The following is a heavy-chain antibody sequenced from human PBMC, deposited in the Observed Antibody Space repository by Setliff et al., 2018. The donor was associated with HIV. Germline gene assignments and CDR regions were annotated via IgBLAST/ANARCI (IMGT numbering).Heavy chain of an antibody. D-gene: IGHD1-7*01. V-gene: IGHV3-7*03. CDR1: GFAFSGHQ. CDR3: AKDRRGITGTKSCAWFDP. CDR2: IKQDGSDK. J-gene: IGHJ5*02. Sequence: PGGSLRLSCAASGFAFSGHQMSWVRQAPGKGLEWVAKIKQDGSDKYYVDSVKGRFTISRDNAKNSLYLQMNSLRAEDTAVYYCAKDRRGITGTKSCAWFDPWGQGTLVTVSS.